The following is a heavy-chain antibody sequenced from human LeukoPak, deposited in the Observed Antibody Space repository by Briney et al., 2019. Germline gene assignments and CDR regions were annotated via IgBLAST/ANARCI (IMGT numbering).Heavy chain of an antibody. D-gene: IGHD1-26*01. Sequence: SETLSLTCTASGGSISSYYWSWIRQPPGKGLEWIGYIYYSGSTNYNPSLKSRVTISVDTSKNQFSLKLSSVTAADTAVYYCARGIRGSYNYDPWGQGTLVTVSS. CDR2: IYYSGST. CDR1: GGSISSYY. CDR3: ARGIRGSYNYDP. J-gene: IGHJ5*02. V-gene: IGHV4-59*01.